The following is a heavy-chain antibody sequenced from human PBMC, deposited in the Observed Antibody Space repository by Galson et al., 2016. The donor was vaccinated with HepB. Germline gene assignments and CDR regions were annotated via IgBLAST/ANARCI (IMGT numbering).Heavy chain of an antibody. Sequence: SVKVSCKASGYTFTSYYIHWVRQAPGQGLEWMGNIKSRGDSRKYAHKFQGRLTVTEDTSTTTVFMELTSLIAEDTAIYYCVRDGEAVGGTGDVWGQGTLVTVSS. CDR1: GYTFTSYY. CDR3: VRDGEAVGGTGDV. J-gene: IGHJ4*02. D-gene: IGHD3-10*01. V-gene: IGHV1-46*01. CDR2: IKSRGDSR.